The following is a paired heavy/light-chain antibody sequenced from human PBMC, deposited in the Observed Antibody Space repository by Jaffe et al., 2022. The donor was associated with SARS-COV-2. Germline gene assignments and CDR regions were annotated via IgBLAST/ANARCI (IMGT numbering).Heavy chain of an antibody. V-gene: IGHV3-7*01. J-gene: IGHJ4*02. CDR3: ARDRSPLRVVAGNFDY. Sequence: EVQLVESGGGLVQPGGSLRLSCAASGFIFSDYWMTWVRQAPGKGLEWVAYIKHDGSEKFYVDSVKGRFSISRDNAKNSLDLQMNSLRGEDTAVYYCARDRSPLRVVAGNFDYWGQGTLVTVSS. CDR2: IKHDGSEK. D-gene: IGHD3-10*01. CDR1: GFIFSDYW.
Light chain of an antibody. CDR2: GAS. J-gene: IGKJ1*01. Sequence: EIVMTQSPATLSVSPGERATLSCRASQSVSSKLAWYQQKPGQAPRLLIYGASTRATGIPARFSGSGSGTEFTLTISSLQSEDFAVYYCQHYSNWPPAWTFGQGTKVEIK. CDR3: QHYSNWPPAWT. CDR1: QSVSSK. V-gene: IGKV3-15*01.